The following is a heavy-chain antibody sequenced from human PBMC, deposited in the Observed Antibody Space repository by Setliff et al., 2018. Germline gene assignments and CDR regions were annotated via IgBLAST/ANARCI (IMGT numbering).Heavy chain of an antibody. CDR3: AKAASPLFGILGVGYHFDS. V-gene: IGHV3-23*03. CDR1: GFTFSSYA. D-gene: IGHD3-3*01. J-gene: IGHJ4*02. Sequence: GGSLRLSCTASGFTFSSYAVSWVRQAPGKGLEWVSTIFGGDSSTYYADSVRGRFTISRDNSRSTLYLQMNSLRAEDTAIYYCAKAASPLFGILGVGYHFDSWGQGKLVTVSS. CDR2: IFGGDSST.